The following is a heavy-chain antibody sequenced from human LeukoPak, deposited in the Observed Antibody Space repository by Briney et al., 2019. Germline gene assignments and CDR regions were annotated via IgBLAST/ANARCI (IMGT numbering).Heavy chain of an antibody. D-gene: IGHD3-22*01. J-gene: IGHJ4*02. V-gene: IGHV4-59*08. CDR2: IYYSGST. Sequence: SETLSLTCTVSGGSISSYYWSWIRQPAGKGLEWIGYIYYSGSTNYNPSLKSRVTISVDTSKNQFSLKLSSVTAADTAVYYCARQYSDDSSGYYFAYWGQGTLVTVSS. CDR3: ARQYSDDSSGYYFAY. CDR1: GGSISSYY.